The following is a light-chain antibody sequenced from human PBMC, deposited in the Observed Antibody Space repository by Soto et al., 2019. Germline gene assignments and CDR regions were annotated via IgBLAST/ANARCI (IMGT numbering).Light chain of an antibody. Sequence: EIVLSLSPATLSLNPGERATLSCRASQSVNSKLAWYQQKPGQAPRLLIYGASTRATGIPARFSGSGSGTEFTLTISSLQPDDFATYYCQHYNSYSEAFGQGTKVDIK. CDR3: QHYNSYSEA. V-gene: IGKV3-15*01. J-gene: IGKJ1*01. CDR2: GAS. CDR1: QSVNSK.